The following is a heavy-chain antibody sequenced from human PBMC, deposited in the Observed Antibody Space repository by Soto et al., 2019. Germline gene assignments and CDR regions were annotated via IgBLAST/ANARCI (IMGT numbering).Heavy chain of an antibody. J-gene: IGHJ3*02. D-gene: IGHD1-26*01. V-gene: IGHV3-23*05. CDR2: ISGDGSSP. Sequence: GGSLRLSCAASGFTFSSYAMSWVRQAPGKGLEWVSSISGDGSSPSYADSVQGRFIISRDNSRTTLYLQMNSLRAEDTAVYYCAREVDAFDIWGQGTMVTVSS. CDR3: AREVDAFDI. CDR1: GFTFSSYA.